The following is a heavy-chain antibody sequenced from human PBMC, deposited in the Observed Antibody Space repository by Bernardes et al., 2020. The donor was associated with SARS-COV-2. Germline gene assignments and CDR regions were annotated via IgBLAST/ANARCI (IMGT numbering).Heavy chain of an antibody. J-gene: IGHJ4*02. CDR3: ARRNGDYEDY. Sequence: GEAMTISCKGSGYSFSSYWIGWVRQMPGTGLEWMGIVYPGDYDTRYSSSFQGQVTISADKSISTAYLHWSTLKASDTAMYYCARRNGDYEDYWGQGTLVTVSS. D-gene: IGHD4-17*01. CDR2: VYPGDYDT. V-gene: IGHV5-51*01. CDR1: GYSFSSYW.